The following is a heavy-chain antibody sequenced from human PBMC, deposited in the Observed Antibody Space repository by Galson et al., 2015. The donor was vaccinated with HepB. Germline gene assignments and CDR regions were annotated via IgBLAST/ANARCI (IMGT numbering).Heavy chain of an antibody. D-gene: IGHD5-24*01. Sequence: SLRLSCAASGFTFSRYRMHWVRRAPGKGLVWVSHINNDGSSTTYADSVKGRFTTSRDNAKNTLYLQMNSLRVEDTAVYYCASLGSRDGYNGGGDYWGQGTLVTVSS. CDR2: INNDGSST. J-gene: IGHJ4*02. V-gene: IGHV3-74*01. CDR3: ASLGSRDGYNGGGDY. CDR1: GFTFSRYR.